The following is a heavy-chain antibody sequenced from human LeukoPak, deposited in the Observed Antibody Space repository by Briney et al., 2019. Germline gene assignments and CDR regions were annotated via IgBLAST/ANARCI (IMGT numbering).Heavy chain of an antibody. CDR1: GASSGNPY. J-gene: IGHJ4*02. CDR3: ARQMAPWYFDY. Sequence: SETLSLTCAVSGASSGNPYWSWIRQPPGKGLEWIGYIYYTGSTSYNPSLKSRVTMSVDTSKNQFSLKLSSVTAADTAVYYCARQMAPWYFDYWGQGTLVTVSS. CDR2: IYYTGST. D-gene: IGHD5-24*01. V-gene: IGHV4-59*08.